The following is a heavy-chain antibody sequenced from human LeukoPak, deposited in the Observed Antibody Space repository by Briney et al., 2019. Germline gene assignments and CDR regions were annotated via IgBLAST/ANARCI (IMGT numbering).Heavy chain of an antibody. CDR1: GFTFSSYW. V-gene: IGHV3-7*01. CDR2: IKQDGSEK. D-gene: IGHD3-22*01. Sequence: PGGSLRLSCAASGFTFSSYWMSWVRQAPGKGLKWVANIKQDGSEKYYVDSVKGRFTISRDNAKNSLYLQMNSLRAEDTAVYYCARYYDSAGYYVGRFDYWGQGTLVTVSS. J-gene: IGHJ4*02. CDR3: ARYYDSAGYYVGRFDY.